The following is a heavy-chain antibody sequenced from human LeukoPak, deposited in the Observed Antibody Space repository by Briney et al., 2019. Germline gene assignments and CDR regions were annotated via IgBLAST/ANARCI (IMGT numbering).Heavy chain of an antibody. CDR2: INPNSGGT. V-gene: IGHV1-2*02. CDR1: GYTFTGYY. D-gene: IGHD4/OR15-4a*01. CDR3: ARVEYGHSKKWFDP. Sequence: ASVKVSCKASGYTFTGYYMHWVRQAPGQGLEWMGWINPNSGGTNYAQKFQGRVTMNRDTSISTAYMQLSRLRSDDTAVYYCARVEYGHSKKWFDPWGQGTLVTVSS. J-gene: IGHJ5*02.